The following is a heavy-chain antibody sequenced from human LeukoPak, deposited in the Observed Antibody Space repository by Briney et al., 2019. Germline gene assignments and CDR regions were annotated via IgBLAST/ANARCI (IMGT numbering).Heavy chain of an antibody. D-gene: IGHD6-19*01. CDR1: GFTFSSYS. CDR2: ISSSSSYI. CDR3: ARDGQWLVGYFDY. V-gene: IGHV3-21*01. Sequence: AGSLRLSCAASGFTFSSYSMNWVRQAPGKGLEWVSSISSSSSYIYYADSVKGRFTISRDNAKNSLYLQMNSLRAEDTAVYYCARDGQWLVGYFDYWGQGTLVTVSS. J-gene: IGHJ4*02.